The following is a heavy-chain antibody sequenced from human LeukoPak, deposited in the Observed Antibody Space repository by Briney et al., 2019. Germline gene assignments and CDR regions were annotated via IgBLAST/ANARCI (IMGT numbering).Heavy chain of an antibody. CDR1: GFTFSSYG. D-gene: IGHD6-13*01. CDR2: INHSGST. V-gene: IGHV4-34*01. Sequence: PGGSLRLSCAASGFTFSSYGMHWVRQPPGKGLEWIGEINHSGSTNYNPSLKSRVTISVDTSKNQFSLKLSSVTAADTAVYYCARGLKVRAAARGLGMDVWGKGTTVTVSS. CDR3: ARGLKVRAAARGLGMDV. J-gene: IGHJ6*03.